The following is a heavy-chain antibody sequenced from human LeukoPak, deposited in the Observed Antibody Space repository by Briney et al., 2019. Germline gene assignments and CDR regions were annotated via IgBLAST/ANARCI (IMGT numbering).Heavy chain of an antibody. CDR3: AREGVVPAADGGWFDP. D-gene: IGHD2-2*01. J-gene: IGHJ5*02. V-gene: IGHV1-69*04. Sequence: GASVKVSFKASGGTFSSYTISWVRQAPGQGLEWMGRIIPILGIANYAQKFQGRVTITADKSTSTAYMELSSLRSEDTAVYYCAREGVVPAADGGWFDPWGQGTLVTVSS. CDR2: IIPILGIA. CDR1: GGTFSSYT.